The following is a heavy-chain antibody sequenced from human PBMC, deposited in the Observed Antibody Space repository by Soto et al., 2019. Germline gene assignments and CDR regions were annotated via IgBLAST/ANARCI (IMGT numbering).Heavy chain of an antibody. CDR1: GASVINDY. CDR3: VRQVGATGSYSNAV. V-gene: IGHV4-59*02. Sequence: QVQLQESGPGVVKPSETLSLTCTVTGASVINDYWNWIRQPPGKGLEWIGFVYDSGSTSYNSSLKSRLTISVDTSKNQFSRKLSSVTSADTAVYYCVRQVGATGSYSNAVWGQGTMVTVSS. D-gene: IGHD1-26*01. J-gene: IGHJ3*01. CDR2: VYDSGST.